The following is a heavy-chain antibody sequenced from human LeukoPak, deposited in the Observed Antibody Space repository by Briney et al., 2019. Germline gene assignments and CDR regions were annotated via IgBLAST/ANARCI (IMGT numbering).Heavy chain of an antibody. J-gene: IGHJ4*02. CDR1: GGSFSGYY. CDR3: ARAYDCSSTSCYYFDY. Sequence: SETLSLTCAVYGGSFSGYYWSWIRQPPGKGLEWIGEINHSGSTNYNPSLESRVTISVDTSKNQFSLKLSPVTAADTAVYYCARAYDCSSTSCYYFDYWGQGTLVTVSS. D-gene: IGHD2-2*01. CDR2: INHSGST. V-gene: IGHV4-34*01.